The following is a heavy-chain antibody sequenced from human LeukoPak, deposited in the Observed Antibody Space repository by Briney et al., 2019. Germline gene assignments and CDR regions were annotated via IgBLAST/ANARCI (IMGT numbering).Heavy chain of an antibody. CDR1: GYTFTGYY. Sequence: GSVKVSCKASGYTFTGYYMHWVRQAPGQGLEWMGWINPNSGGTNYAQKFQGRVTMTRDTSISTAYMELSRLRSDDTAVYYCARDLLSYLKNPFDCWGQGTLVTVSS. CDR2: INPNSGGT. J-gene: IGHJ4*02. V-gene: IGHV1-2*02. CDR3: ARDLLSYLKNPFDC. D-gene: IGHD1-26*01.